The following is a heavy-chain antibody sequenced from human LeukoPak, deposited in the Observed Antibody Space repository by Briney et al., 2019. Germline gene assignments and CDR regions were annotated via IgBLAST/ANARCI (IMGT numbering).Heavy chain of an antibody. CDR2: MSSNGGST. J-gene: IGHJ4*02. Sequence: PGGSLRLSCSASGFIFSSYAMQWVRQAPGKGLEYVSGMSSNGGSTYYADSVKGRFTISRHNPKNTLYLQMNSLRAEDTAVYYCARAPEWLIFDYWGQGTLVTVSS. V-gene: IGHV3-64*04. D-gene: IGHD6-19*01. CDR3: ARAPEWLIFDY. CDR1: GFIFSSYA.